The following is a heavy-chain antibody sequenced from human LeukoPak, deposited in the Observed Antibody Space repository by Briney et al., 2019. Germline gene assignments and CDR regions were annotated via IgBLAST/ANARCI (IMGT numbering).Heavy chain of an antibody. J-gene: IGHJ4*02. D-gene: IGHD3-9*01. CDR3: AKVLLMGRFGWLLSDFYDY. CDR2: ISYDGSNK. Sequence: GGSLRLSCAASGFTFSSYGMHWVRQAPGKGLEWVAVISYDGSNKYYADSVKGRFTISRDNSKNTLYLQMNSLRAEDTAVYYRAKVLLMGRFGWLLSDFYDYWGQGTLVTVSS. V-gene: IGHV3-30*18. CDR1: GFTFSSYG.